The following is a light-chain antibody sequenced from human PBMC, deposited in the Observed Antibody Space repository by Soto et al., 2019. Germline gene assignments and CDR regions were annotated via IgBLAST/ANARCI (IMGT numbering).Light chain of an antibody. CDR2: DAY. Sequence: EIVLAQSPATLSLSPGERATLSCRASQSVSSYLAWYQQKPGQAPRLLIYDAYNRSTGIPARFSGSGSGTDFAITISSLEPEYFAVYYCQQRSNWLLTVGGGTRVEIK. CDR3: QQRSNWLLT. CDR1: QSVSSY. J-gene: IGKJ4*01. V-gene: IGKV3-11*01.